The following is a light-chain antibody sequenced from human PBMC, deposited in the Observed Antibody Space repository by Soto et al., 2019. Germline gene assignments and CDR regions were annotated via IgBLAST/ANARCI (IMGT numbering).Light chain of an antibody. CDR3: SSYTSSSTLVV. J-gene: IGLJ2*01. CDR2: DVS. CDR1: SSDVGGYNY. Sequence: QSALTQPASVSGSPGQSITISCTGTSSDVGGYNYVSWYQQHPGKAPKLMIYDVSNRPSGVSNRFSGSKSRNTASLTISGLQAEYEADYYCSSYTSSSTLVVFGGGTKLTVL. V-gene: IGLV2-14*01.